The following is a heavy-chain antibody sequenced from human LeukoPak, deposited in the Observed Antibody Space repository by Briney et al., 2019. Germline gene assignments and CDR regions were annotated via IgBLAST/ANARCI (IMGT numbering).Heavy chain of an antibody. D-gene: IGHD3-3*01. V-gene: IGHV3-23*01. Sequence: GGSLRLSCAASGFTFSSYAMSWVRQAPGKGLERVSAISGSGGSTYYADSVKGRFTISRDNSKNTLYLQMNSLRAEDTAVYYCAKDRANLRFLEWLLDYWGQGTLVTVSS. J-gene: IGHJ4*02. CDR1: GFTFSSYA. CDR2: ISGSGGST. CDR3: AKDRANLRFLEWLLDY.